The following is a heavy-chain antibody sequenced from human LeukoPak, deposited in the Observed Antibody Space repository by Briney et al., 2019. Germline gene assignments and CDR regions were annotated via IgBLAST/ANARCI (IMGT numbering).Heavy chain of an antibody. CDR1: GGSISTINW. CDR3: ARGSRTPSHYFDV. V-gene: IGHV4-4*02. Sequence: PSETLSLTCAVSGGSISTINWWSWVRQPPGKGLEWIGEIYHSGTTYYNPSLKSRVTISVDKSKNQFSLNLTSVTAADTALYYCARGSRTPSHYFDVWGQGALVTVSS. D-gene: IGHD1-14*01. J-gene: IGHJ4*02. CDR2: IYHSGTT.